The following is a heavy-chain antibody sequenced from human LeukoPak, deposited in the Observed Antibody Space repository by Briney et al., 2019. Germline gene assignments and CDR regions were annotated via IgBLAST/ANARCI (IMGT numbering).Heavy chain of an antibody. D-gene: IGHD3-10*01. CDR2: ISAYNGNT. CDR1: GYTFTSYG. CDR3: ARAPLVYANDY. Sequence: ASVKVSCKASGYTFTSYGISWVRQAPGQGLEWMGWISAYNGNTNYAQKLQGRVTMTTDTSTSTANMELRSLRSDDTAVYYCARAPLVYANDYWGQGTLVTVSS. J-gene: IGHJ4*02. V-gene: IGHV1-18*01.